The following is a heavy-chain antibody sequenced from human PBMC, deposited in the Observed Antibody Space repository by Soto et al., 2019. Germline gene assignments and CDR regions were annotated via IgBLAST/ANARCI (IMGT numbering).Heavy chain of an antibody. D-gene: IGHD3-10*01. Sequence: SETLSLTCAVYGGSFSGYYWSWIRQPPGKGLEWIGEINHSGSTNCNPSLKSRITINPDTSKNQFSLQLNSVTPEDTAVYYCARGYTRDYYGSGSYYSPFDYWGQGTLVTVSS. CDR3: ARGYTRDYYGSGSYYSPFDY. V-gene: IGHV4-34*01. CDR1: GGSFSGYY. J-gene: IGHJ4*02. CDR2: INHSGST.